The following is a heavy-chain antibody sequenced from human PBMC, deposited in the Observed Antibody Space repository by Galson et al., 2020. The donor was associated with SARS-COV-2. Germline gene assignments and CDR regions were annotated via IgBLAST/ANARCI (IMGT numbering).Heavy chain of an antibody. D-gene: IGHD2-15*01. CDR1: GFTFSSYA. CDR3: VKDGGETRGYYNYYFAMDV. Sequence: GGSLRLSCAASGFTFSSYAMSWVRQAPGKGLEWVSGIDGIGGSTYYAESVKGRFTVSRDNSRNTLYLQMNRLNADDTAIYYCVKDGGETRGYYNYYFAMDVWGQGTTVTVSS. CDR2: IDGIGGST. V-gene: IGHV3-23*01. J-gene: IGHJ6*02.